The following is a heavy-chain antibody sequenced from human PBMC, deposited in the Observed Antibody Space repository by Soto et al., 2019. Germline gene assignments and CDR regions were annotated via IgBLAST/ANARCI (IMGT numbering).Heavy chain of an antibody. Sequence: HPGGSLRLSCAASGFTFSSYAMHWVRQAPGKGLEWVAVISYDGSNKYYADSVKGRFTISRDNSKNTLYLQMNSLRAEDTAVYYCARDIVLMVYAMDDRIAAAGYFDYWGQGTLVTVSS. CDR1: GFTFSSYA. CDR2: ISYDGSNK. D-gene: IGHD2-8*01. J-gene: IGHJ4*02. V-gene: IGHV3-30-3*01. CDR3: ARDIVLMVYAMDDRIAAAGYFDY.